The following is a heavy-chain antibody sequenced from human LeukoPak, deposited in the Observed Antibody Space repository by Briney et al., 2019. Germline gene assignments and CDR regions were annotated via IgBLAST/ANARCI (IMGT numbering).Heavy chain of an antibody. CDR2: ISSNGGST. CDR1: GFTFSSYA. Sequence: PGGSLRLSCAASGFTFSSYAMHWVRQAPGKGLEYVSAISSNGGSTYYADSVKGRFTTSRDNSKNTLYLQMGSLRAEDMAVYYCARGGVTGEFDYWGQGTLVTVSS. J-gene: IGHJ4*02. CDR3: ARGGVTGEFDY. V-gene: IGHV3-64*02. D-gene: IGHD7-27*01.